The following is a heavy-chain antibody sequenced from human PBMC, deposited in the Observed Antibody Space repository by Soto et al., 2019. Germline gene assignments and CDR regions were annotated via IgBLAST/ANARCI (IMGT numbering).Heavy chain of an antibody. CDR2: IYPGDSDT. D-gene: IGHD6-13*01. Sequence: GESLKISCKGSGYNFASYWIGWVRQKPGKGLEWMGIIYPGDSDTRYSPSFEGHVTISADKSTSTAYMQWSSLGASDTAIYYCARHIVAAAEDYYYGMDVWGQGTTVTVSS. CDR3: ARHIVAAAEDYYYGMDV. V-gene: IGHV5-51*01. J-gene: IGHJ6*02. CDR1: GYNFASYW.